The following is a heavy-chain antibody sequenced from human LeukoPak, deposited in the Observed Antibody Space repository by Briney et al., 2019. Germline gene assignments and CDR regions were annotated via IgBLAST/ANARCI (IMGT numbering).Heavy chain of an antibody. Sequence: QPGGSLRLSCAASGFTFSNSDMNWVRQAPGKGLQWVSFISASGGSAHYADSVRGRFTISRDNSKNTLYLQMNSLRAEDTAVYYCPKAGSYSDISVYPLASFDFWGQGTMVTVSS. J-gene: IGHJ3*01. CDR1: GFTFSNSD. CDR3: PKAGSYSDISVYPLASFDF. V-gene: IGHV3-23*01. D-gene: IGHD3-22*01. CDR2: ISASGGSA.